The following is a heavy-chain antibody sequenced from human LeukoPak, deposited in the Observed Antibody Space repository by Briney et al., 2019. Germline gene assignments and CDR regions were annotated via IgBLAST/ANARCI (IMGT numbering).Heavy chain of an antibody. J-gene: IGHJ6*02. Sequence: PGGSLRLSCAASGFTFSSCAMSWVRQAPGKGLEWVSTISGSGGSTYYADSVKGRFTISRDNSKNTLYLQMNSLRAEDTAVYYCAKDLGYSSGWYIYGYYYGMDVWGQGTTVTASS. D-gene: IGHD6-19*01. CDR2: ISGSGGST. CDR1: GFTFSSCA. V-gene: IGHV3-23*01. CDR3: AKDLGYSSGWYIYGYYYGMDV.